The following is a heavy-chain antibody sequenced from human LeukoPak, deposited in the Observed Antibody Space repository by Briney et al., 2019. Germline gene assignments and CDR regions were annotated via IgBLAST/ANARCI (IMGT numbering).Heavy chain of an antibody. CDR2: INPNSGGT. V-gene: IGHV1-2*02. CDR3: AREEKSWFDP. J-gene: IGHJ5*02. CDR1: GYAFTGCY. Sequence: ASVKVSCKASGYAFTGCYMHWVRQAPGQGLEWMGWINPNSGGTNYAQKFQGRVTMTRDTSISTAYMELSRLRSDDTAVYYCAREEKSWFDPWGQGTLVTVSS.